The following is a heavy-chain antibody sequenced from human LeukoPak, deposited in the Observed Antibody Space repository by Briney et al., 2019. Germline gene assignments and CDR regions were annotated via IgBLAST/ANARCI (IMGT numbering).Heavy chain of an antibody. J-gene: IGHJ4*02. CDR3: ATADSGSYYSGFDY. CDR2: VYCGGST. Sequence: PGGSLRHSCAPSGVTDNRNLKSWVRPAPEKRGEWVSVVYCGGSTHYAASVKGRFTISRDNSKNTLYLRMNSLRAEDTAVYYCATADSGSYYSGFDYWGQGTLVTVSS. CDR1: GVTDNRNL. D-gene: IGHD1-26*01. V-gene: IGHV3-66*01.